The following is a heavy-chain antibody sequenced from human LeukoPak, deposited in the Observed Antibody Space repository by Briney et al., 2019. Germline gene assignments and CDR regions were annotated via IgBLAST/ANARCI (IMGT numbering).Heavy chain of an antibody. CDR3: TTIAAAYYYYGMDV. J-gene: IGHJ6*02. CDR2: IKSKTDGGTT. D-gene: IGHD6-13*01. Sequence: GGSLRLSCAASGFTFSSYSMNWVRQAPGKGLEWDGRIKSKTDGGTTDYAAPVKGRFTISRDDSKNTLYLQMNSLKTEDTAVYYCTTIAAAYYYYGMDVWGQGTTVTV. V-gene: IGHV3-15*01. CDR1: GFTFSSYS.